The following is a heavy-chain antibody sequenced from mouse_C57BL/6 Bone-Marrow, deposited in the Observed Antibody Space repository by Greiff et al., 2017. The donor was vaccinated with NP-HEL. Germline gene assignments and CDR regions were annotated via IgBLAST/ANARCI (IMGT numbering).Heavy chain of an antibody. V-gene: IGHV1-82*01. CDR3: AREGITTVVAPV. CDR2: IYPGDGDT. D-gene: IGHD1-1*01. CDR1: GYAFSSSW. Sequence: VQLQQSGPELVKPGASVKISCKASGYAFSSSWMNWVKQRPGKGLEWIGRIYPGDGDTNYNGKFKGKATLTADKSSSTAYMQLSSLTSEDSAVYFCAREGITTVVAPVWGTGTTVTVSS. J-gene: IGHJ1*03.